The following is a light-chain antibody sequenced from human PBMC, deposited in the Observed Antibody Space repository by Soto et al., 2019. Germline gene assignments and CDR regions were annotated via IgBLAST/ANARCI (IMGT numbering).Light chain of an antibody. CDR3: SSYAGGNNLV. Sequence: QSALTQPASVSGSPGQSITISCTGTSSDVGNYNLVSLYQHHPGKAPKLMIYDGSKRPSGVSNRFSGSKSGNTASLTISGLQAEDECDYYCSSYAGGNNLVFGTGTKVTVL. J-gene: IGLJ1*01. CDR1: SSDVGNYNL. V-gene: IGLV2-14*02. CDR2: DGS.